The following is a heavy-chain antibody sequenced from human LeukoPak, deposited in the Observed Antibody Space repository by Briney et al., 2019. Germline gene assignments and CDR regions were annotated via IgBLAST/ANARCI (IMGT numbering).Heavy chain of an antibody. CDR3: ARDQGAPNNWFDP. CDR1: GGTFSSYA. J-gene: IGHJ5*02. V-gene: IGHV1-69*13. Sequence: SVKVSCKASGGTFSSYAISWERQAPGQGLEWMGGIIPIFGTANYAQKFQGRVTITADESTSTAYMELSSLRSEDTAVYYCARDQGAPNNWFDPWGQGTLVTVSS. CDR2: IIPIFGTA. D-gene: IGHD4/OR15-4a*01.